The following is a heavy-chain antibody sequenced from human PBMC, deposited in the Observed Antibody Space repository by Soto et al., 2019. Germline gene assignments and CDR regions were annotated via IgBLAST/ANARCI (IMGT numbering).Heavy chain of an antibody. CDR2: ISYDGSNK. J-gene: IGHJ6*02. V-gene: IGHV3-30*18. Sequence: GGSLRLSCAASGFTFSSYGMHWVRQAPGKELEWVAVISYDGSNKYYADSVKGRFTISRDNSKNTLYLQMNSLRAEDTAVYYWAKEEEQHSGYQDRYAYYGVDVWGQGTTVTGSS. CDR3: AKEEEQHSGYQDRYAYYGVDV. D-gene: IGHD5-12*01. CDR1: GFTFSSYG.